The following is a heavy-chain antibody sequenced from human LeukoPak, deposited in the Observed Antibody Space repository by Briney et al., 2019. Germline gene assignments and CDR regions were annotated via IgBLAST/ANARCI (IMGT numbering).Heavy chain of an antibody. CDR3: ARDSSPYYGSGSYEDY. CDR1: GGTFSSYA. J-gene: IGHJ4*02. V-gene: IGHV1-69*13. Sequence: SVKVSCKASGGTFSSYAISWVRQAPGQGPEWMGGIIPIFGTANYAQKFQGRVTITADESTSTAYMELSSLRSEDTAVYYCARDSSPYYGSGSYEDYWGQGTLVTVSS. CDR2: IIPIFGTA. D-gene: IGHD3-10*01.